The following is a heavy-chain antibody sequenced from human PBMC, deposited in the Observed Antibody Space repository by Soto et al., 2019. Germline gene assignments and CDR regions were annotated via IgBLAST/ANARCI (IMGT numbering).Heavy chain of an antibody. CDR2: IYWDDDK. CDR3: AHKGTEGYFGY. Sequence: QITLKESGPTLVKPTQTLTLTCTFSGFSLSTIRVAVGWIRQPPGKALEWLALIYWDDDKRYSPSLKSRLTTTKATSKNQVVLTLTRMDPVDTATCYCAHKGTEGYFGYWGQGTLVTVSA. D-gene: IGHD3-22*01. J-gene: IGHJ4*02. CDR1: GFSLSTIRVA. V-gene: IGHV2-5*02.